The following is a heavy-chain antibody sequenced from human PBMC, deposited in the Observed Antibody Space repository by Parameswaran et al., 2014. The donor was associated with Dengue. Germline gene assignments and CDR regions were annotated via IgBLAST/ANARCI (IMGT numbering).Heavy chain of an antibody. Sequence: WVRQAPGQGLEWMGWISAYNGNTNYAQKLQGRVTMTTDTSTSTAYMELRSLRSDDTAVYYCARGGGIYIVGATAEDYWGQGTLVTVSS. D-gene: IGHD1-26*01. CDR2: ISAYNGNT. CDR3: ARGGGIYIVGATAEDY. J-gene: IGHJ4*02. V-gene: IGHV1-18*01.